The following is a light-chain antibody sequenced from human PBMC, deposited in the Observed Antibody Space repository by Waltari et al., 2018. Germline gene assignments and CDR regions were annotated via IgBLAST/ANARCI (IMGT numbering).Light chain of an antibody. V-gene: IGKV4-1*01. CDR2: WGS. CDR3: HQYHDIPYT. J-gene: IGKJ2*01. Sequence: DIVMTQSPDSLAVSLGERATINCKSTQSLLNTANNKTHFVWYQQKPGRPPQVLIYWGSTRESGVPDRFSGSGSGTDFNLTITSLQAEDVAVYYCHQYHDIPYTFGQGTKVEIK. CDR1: QSLLNTANNKTH.